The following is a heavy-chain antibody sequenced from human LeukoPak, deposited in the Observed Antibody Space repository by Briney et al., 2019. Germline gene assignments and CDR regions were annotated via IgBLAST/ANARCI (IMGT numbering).Heavy chain of an antibody. V-gene: IGHV1-46*01. CDR1: GYTFTSYY. Sequence: ASVKLSCKASGYTFTSYYMHWVRQAPGQGLEWMGIINPSGGRTSYAQKFQGRVTMTRDTSTSTVYMELSSLRSEDTAVYYCAGSQWRNGMGYYWGQGTLVIVSS. D-gene: IGHD6-19*01. CDR2: INPSGGRT. CDR3: AGSQWRNGMGYY. J-gene: IGHJ4*02.